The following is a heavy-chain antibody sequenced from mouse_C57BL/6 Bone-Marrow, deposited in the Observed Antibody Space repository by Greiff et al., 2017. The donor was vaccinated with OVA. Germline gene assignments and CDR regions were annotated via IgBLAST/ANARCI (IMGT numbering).Heavy chain of an antibody. CDR2: IWGVGST. J-gene: IGHJ3*01. CDR1: GFSLTSYG. CDR3: ASDIRRFAY. Sequence: VNVVESGPGLVAPSQCLSITCTVSGFSLTSYGVDWVRQSPGKGLEWLGVIWGVGSTNYNSALNSRLSISKDNSKSQVFLKMNSLQTDDAAMYYCASDIRRFAYWGQGTLVTVSA. V-gene: IGHV2-6*01.